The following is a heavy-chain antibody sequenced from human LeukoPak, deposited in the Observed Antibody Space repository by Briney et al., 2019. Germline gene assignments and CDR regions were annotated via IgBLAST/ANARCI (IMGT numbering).Heavy chain of an antibody. CDR3: ARAAVAGRSSAFDI. Sequence: ASVKDSCKASGYTFTSYGIRRVRQAPGQGPEWMGWISAYNVNTNYAQKLQGRVNMTTDTSTSTAYMELRSLRSDDTAVYYCARAAVAGRSSAFDIWGQGTMVTVSS. D-gene: IGHD6-19*01. J-gene: IGHJ3*02. V-gene: IGHV1-18*04. CDR1: GYTFTSYG. CDR2: ISAYNVNT.